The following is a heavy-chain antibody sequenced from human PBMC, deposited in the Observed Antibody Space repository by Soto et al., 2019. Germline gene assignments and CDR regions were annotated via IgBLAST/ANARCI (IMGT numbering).Heavy chain of an antibody. CDR1: GFTVSSNY. J-gene: IGHJ5*02. D-gene: IGHD5-18*01. CDR2: IYSGGST. V-gene: IGHV3-66*01. CDR3: ARELVDTAMVNWFDP. Sequence: GGSLRLSCAASGFTVSSNYMSWVRQAPGKGLEWVSVIYSGGSTYYADSVKGRFTISRDNSKNTLYLQMNSLRAEDTAVYYCARELVDTAMVNWFDPWGQGTLVTVSS.